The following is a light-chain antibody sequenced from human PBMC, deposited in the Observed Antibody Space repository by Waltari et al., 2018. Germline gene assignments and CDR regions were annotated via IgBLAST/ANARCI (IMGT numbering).Light chain of an antibody. CDR3: QSYDSSLSGSVV. V-gene: IGLV1-40*01. CDR1: NSNIGSGFD. J-gene: IGLJ2*01. CDR2: GNN. Sequence: TGRNSNIGSGFDVHWYQQLPGAAPKLLIYGNNNRPSGVPDRFSGSKSGTSASLAITGLQADDEADYYCQSYDSSLSGSVVFGGGTKLTVL.